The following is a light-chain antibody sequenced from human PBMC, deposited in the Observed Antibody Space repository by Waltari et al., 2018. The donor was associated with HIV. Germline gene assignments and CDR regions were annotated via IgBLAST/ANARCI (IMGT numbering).Light chain of an antibody. V-gene: IGKV1-39*01. J-gene: IGKJ3*01. CDR1: QSISSY. CDR3: QQSNSSPFT. CDR2: AAS. Sequence: DIQMTQSPSSLSASVGDRVTITCRASQSISSYLNWYQQKPGEAPKLLIYAASSLQSGVPSRFSGSGFGTDFTLTISSLQPEDFATYYCQQSNSSPFTFGPGTKVDIK.